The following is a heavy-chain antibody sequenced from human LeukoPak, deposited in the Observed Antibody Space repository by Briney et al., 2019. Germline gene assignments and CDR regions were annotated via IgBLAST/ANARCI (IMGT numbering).Heavy chain of an antibody. J-gene: IGHJ4*02. CDR1: GGTFSSYA. CDR3: ARDRTSTPWLFDY. D-gene: IGHD2/OR15-2a*01. CDR2: IIPIFGIA. V-gene: IGHV1-69*04. Sequence: SVKVSCKASGGTFSSYAISWVRQAPGQGLEWMGRIIPIFGIANYAQKFQGRVTITADKSTSSAYMELSSLRSEDTAVYYCARDRTSTPWLFDYWGQGTLVIVSP.